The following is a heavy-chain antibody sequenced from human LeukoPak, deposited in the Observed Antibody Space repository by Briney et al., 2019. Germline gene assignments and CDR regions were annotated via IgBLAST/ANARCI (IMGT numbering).Heavy chain of an antibody. Sequence: GGSLRLSCAASGFTFSSYWMHWVRQAPGKGLVWVSRINSDGSSTSYADSVKGRFTISRDNAKNSLYLQMNSLGAEDTAIYYCGRAFPPLRTSSAGDLWGQGILVTVSS. D-gene: IGHD3-16*01. J-gene: IGHJ4*02. V-gene: IGHV3-74*01. CDR2: INSDGSST. CDR3: GRAFPPLRTSSAGDL. CDR1: GFTFSSYW.